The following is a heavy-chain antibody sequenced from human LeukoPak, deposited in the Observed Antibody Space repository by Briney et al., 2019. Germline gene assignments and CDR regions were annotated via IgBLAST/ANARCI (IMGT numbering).Heavy chain of an antibody. CDR1: GGSINSYY. CDR3: ARDGGSGWYNY. CDR2: MHTTGST. Sequence: SETLSLTCTVSGGSINSYYWSWIRQPAGKGLEWIGRMHTTGSTNYNPSLKSRVTVSVDTSKNQFSLKLSSVTAADTAVYYCARDGGSGWYNYWGQGTLVTVSS. V-gene: IGHV4-4*07. D-gene: IGHD6-19*01. J-gene: IGHJ4*02.